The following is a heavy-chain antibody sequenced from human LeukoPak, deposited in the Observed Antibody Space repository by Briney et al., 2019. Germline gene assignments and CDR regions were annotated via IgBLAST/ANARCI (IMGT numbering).Heavy chain of an antibody. CDR3: ARGDDYKSTLFDY. J-gene: IGHJ4*02. V-gene: IGHV4-59*01. CDR2: IYYSGST. CDR1: GGSISSYY. D-gene: IGHD5-12*01. Sequence: SETLSLTCTVSGGSISSYYWSWIRQPPGKGLEWIGYIYYSGSTNYNPSLKSRVTISVDTSKNQFSLKLSSVTAADTAVYYCARGDDYKSTLFDYWGQGTLVTVSS.